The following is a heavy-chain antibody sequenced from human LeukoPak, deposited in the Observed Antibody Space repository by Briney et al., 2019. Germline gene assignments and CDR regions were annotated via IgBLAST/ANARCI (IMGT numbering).Heavy chain of an antibody. J-gene: IGHJ6*03. V-gene: IGHV4-4*09. D-gene: IGHD3-3*01. CDR2: IFTSGSS. CDR1: GDSIRSDS. Sequence: NPSETLSLTCSVSGDSIRSDSWSWIRQFPGGGLEWIGYIFTSGSSNYNPSLRSRVTISGDTSKNQFSLKLSSVTAADTAVYYCAREFSGLITIFGVVITNYYYYYMDVWGKGTTVTVSS. CDR3: AREFSGLITIFGVVITNYYYYYMDV.